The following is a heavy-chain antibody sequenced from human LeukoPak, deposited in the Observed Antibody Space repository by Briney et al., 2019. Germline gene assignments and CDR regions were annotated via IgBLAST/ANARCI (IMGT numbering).Heavy chain of an antibody. D-gene: IGHD2-21*02. CDR3: ARTYCGGDCYYFDY. CDR2: IYTSGST. Sequence: SETLSLTCTVSGGSISSYYWSWIRQPAGKGLEWIGRIYTSGSTNYNLSLKSRVTMSVDTSKNQFSLKLSPVTAADTAVYYCARTYCGGDCYYFDYWGQGTLVTVSS. J-gene: IGHJ4*02. V-gene: IGHV4-4*07. CDR1: GGSISSYY.